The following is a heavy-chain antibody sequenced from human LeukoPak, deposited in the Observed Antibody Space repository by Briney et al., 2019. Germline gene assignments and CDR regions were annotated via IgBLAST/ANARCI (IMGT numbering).Heavy chain of an antibody. CDR1: AGTFSSYT. V-gene: IGHV1-69*13. CDR3: ACSLEDYSDSMPSDNWFDP. D-gene: IGHD3-22*01. J-gene: IGHJ5*02. Sequence: SVTVSFTSSAGTFSSYTISWVRQAPGQGLEWKGGGIPIFGPANYAQKFQGRVTITADESTSTAYMQLSSLRSEDTAVYYCACSLEDYSDSMPSDNWFDPWGQGTLVTVSS. CDR2: GIPIFGPA.